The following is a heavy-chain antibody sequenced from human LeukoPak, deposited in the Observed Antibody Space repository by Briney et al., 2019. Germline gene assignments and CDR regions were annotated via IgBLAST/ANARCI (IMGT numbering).Heavy chain of an antibody. Sequence: GGSLRLSCTASGFKFDDYGMTWVRQAPGKGLEWVSDINWNGDSRGYAHSVRGRFTIYRDNSKNSLYLQMNSLRAEDTAVYYCARRDTAMITWGYYFDFWGRGTLVIVSS. CDR3: ARRDTAMITWGYYFDF. V-gene: IGHV3-20*04. D-gene: IGHD5-18*01. CDR2: INWNGDSR. CDR1: GFKFDDYG. J-gene: IGHJ4*02.